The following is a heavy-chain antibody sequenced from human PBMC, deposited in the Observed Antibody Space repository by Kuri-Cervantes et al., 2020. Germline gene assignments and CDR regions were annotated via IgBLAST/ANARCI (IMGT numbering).Heavy chain of an antibody. CDR1: GGSFSGCY. CDR3: ARGLLVRRRQGMNAFDI. CDR2: INHSGST. J-gene: IGHJ3*02. Sequence: GSLRLSCAVYGGSFSGCYWSWIRQPPGKGLEWIGEINHSGSTNYNPSLKSRVTISVDTSKNQFSLKLSSVTAADTAVYYCARGLLVRRRQGMNAFDIWGQGTMVTVSS. V-gene: IGHV4-34*01. D-gene: IGHD3-10*01.